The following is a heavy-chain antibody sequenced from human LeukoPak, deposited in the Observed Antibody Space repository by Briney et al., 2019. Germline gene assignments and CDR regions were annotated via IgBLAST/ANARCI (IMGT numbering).Heavy chain of an antibody. CDR2: ISYGGSNK. J-gene: IGHJ4*02. D-gene: IGHD2-15*01. V-gene: IGHV3-30-3*01. CDR1: GFTFSSYA. CDR3: AKGMLLLDY. Sequence: GGSLRLSCAASGFTFSSYAMHWVRRAPGKGLEWVAVISYGGSNKYYADSVKGRFTISRDNSKNTLYLQMNSLRAEDTAVYYCAKGMLLLDYWGQGTLVTVSS.